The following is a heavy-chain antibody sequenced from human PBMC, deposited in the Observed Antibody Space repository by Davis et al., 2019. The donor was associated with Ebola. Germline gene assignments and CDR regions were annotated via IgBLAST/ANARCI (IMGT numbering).Heavy chain of an antibody. CDR1: GGTFNRFA. J-gene: IGHJ4*02. CDR3: ARADPGDPEDY. Sequence: SVKVSCKASGGTFNRFAFSWVRQAPGHVLEWMGEIIPRLDTTQYAQKFQGKVTITADEVTSTAYMELERLRSDDTALYFCARADPGDPEDYWGQGTVVTVSS. V-gene: IGHV1-69*13. CDR2: IIPRLDTT.